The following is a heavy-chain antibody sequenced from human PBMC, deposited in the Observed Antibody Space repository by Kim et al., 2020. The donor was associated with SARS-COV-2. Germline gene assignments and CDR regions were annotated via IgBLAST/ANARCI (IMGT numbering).Heavy chain of an antibody. J-gene: IGHJ5*02. CDR2: ISGDGGST. CDR1: GFTFDDYA. Sequence: GGSLRLSCAASGFTFDDYAMHWVRQAPGKGLEWVSLISGDGGSTYYADSVKGRFTISRDNSKNSLYLQMNSLRTEDTALYYCAKDTYSYGHNPHGHNPPLGFDPWGQGTLVTVSS. CDR3: AKDTYSYGHNPHGHNPPLGFDP. V-gene: IGHV3-43*02. D-gene: IGHD5-18*01.